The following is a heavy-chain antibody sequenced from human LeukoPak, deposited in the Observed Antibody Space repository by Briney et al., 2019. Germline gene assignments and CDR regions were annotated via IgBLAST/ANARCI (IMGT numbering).Heavy chain of an antibody. Sequence: SETLSLTCAVYGGSFSGYYWSWIRQPPGKGLEWIGEINHSGSTNYNPSLKSRVTISVDTSKNQFSLKLSSVTAADTAVYYCATRRIYYYDSSGYAYRGQGTLVTVSS. CDR2: INHSGST. J-gene: IGHJ4*02. CDR1: GGSFSGYY. V-gene: IGHV4-34*01. D-gene: IGHD3-22*01. CDR3: ATRRIYYYDSSGYAY.